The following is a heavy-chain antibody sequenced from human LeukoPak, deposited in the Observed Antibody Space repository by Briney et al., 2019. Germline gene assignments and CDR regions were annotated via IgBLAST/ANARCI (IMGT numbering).Heavy chain of an antibody. CDR3: ARGRRDGYNQGMY. D-gene: IGHD5-24*01. CDR1: GFTFSSYA. CDR2: ISYDGSNK. V-gene: IGHV3-30*04. Sequence: GGSLRLSCAASGFTFSSYAMHWVRQAPGKGLEWVAVISYDGSNKYYADSVKGRFTISRDNSKNTLYLQMNSLRAEDTAVYYCARGRRDGYNQGMYWGQGTLVTVSS. J-gene: IGHJ4*02.